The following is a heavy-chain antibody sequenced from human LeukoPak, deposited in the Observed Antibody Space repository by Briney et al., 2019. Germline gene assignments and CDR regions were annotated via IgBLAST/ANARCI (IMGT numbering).Heavy chain of an antibody. CDR2: INHSGST. J-gene: IGHJ5*02. CDR1: GGSFSGYY. CDR3: ARSRKGIVVVPAARDWFDP. Sequence: PSETLSLTCAVYGGSFSGYYWSWIRQPPGKGLEWIGEINHSGSTNYNPSLKSRVTISVDTSKNQFSLKLSSVTAADTAVYYCARSRKGIVVVPAARDWFDPWGQGTLVTVSS. V-gene: IGHV4-34*01. D-gene: IGHD2-2*01.